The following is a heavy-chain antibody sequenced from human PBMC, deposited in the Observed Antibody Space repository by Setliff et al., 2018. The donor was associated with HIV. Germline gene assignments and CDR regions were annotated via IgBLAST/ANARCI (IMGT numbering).Heavy chain of an antibody. CDR2: ISAYNGKT. J-gene: IGHJ6*03. Sequence: ASVKVSCKASGFPFSSYGISWVRQAPGQGLEWMGWISAYNGKTEYAQNFQGRVTMTTDISTSTAWTSTSTAYMELRSLRAEDTAVYYCARGIRSGYDRYYMDVWGKGTTVTV. CDR3: ARGIRSGYDRYYMDV. D-gene: IGHD5-12*01. V-gene: IGHV1-18*01. CDR1: GFPFSSYG.